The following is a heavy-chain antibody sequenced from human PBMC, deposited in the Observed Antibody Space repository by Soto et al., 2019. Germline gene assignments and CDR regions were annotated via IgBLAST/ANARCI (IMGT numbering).Heavy chain of an antibody. Sequence: QVQLVESGGGEVQPGRSLRLSCAASGFTFNSYGMHWVRQAPGKGLEWVAVISYDGSNKYYADSVKGRFTISRDNSKNTLYLQMNSLRAEDTAVYYCAKSLVGSYAAYDYSGMDVWGQGTTVTVSS. V-gene: IGHV3-30*18. D-gene: IGHD1-26*01. CDR3: AKSLVGSYAAYDYSGMDV. CDR2: ISYDGSNK. J-gene: IGHJ6*02. CDR1: GFTFNSYG.